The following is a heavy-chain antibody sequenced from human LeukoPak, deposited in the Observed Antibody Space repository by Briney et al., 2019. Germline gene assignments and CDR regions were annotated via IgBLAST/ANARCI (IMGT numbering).Heavy chain of an antibody. D-gene: IGHD2-2*02. CDR1: GYTFTGYY. Sequence: ASVKVSCKASGYTFTGYYMHWVRQAPGQGLEWMGQINPNSGGTNYAQKFQGRVTMTRDTSISTAYMELSRLRSDDTAVYYCARASLIRYCSSTSCYMGYWGQGTLVTVSS. CDR2: INPNSGGT. J-gene: IGHJ4*02. CDR3: ARASLIRYCSSTSCYMGY. V-gene: IGHV1-2*06.